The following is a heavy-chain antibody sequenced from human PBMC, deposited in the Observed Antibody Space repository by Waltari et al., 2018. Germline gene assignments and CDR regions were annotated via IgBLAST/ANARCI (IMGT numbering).Heavy chain of an antibody. Sequence: EVHLVESGGGLVQPGGSLRLSCATSGFAFSDHYIDWVRQAPGKGLEWVGRTKNRRNSYTTEDAASVRGRFTILRDDSRNSVYLQMNSLKPEDTAVYYCARWDSGSCGDWGQGTLVTVSS. D-gene: IGHD1-26*01. CDR1: GFAFSDHY. J-gene: IGHJ4*02. V-gene: IGHV3-72*01. CDR2: TKNRRNSYTT. CDR3: ARWDSGSCGD.